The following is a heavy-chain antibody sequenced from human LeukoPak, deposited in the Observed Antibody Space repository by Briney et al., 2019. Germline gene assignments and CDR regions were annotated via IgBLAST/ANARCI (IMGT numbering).Heavy chain of an antibody. V-gene: IGHV1-2*06. CDR1: GYTFTGYY. CDR2: INPNSGGT. D-gene: IGHD3-3*01. CDR3: ARGDFGVVTTPFDY. J-gene: IGHJ4*02. Sequence: GASVKVSCKASGYTFTGYYMHWVRQAPGQGLEWMGRINPNSGGTNYAQKFQGRVTMTRDTSISTAYMELSRLRSDDTAVYYCARGDFGVVTTPFDYWGQGTLVTVSS.